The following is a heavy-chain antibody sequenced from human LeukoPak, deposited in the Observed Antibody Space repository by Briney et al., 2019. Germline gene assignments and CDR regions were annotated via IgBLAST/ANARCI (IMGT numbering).Heavy chain of an antibody. CDR2: IYYSAST. J-gene: IGHJ6*02. D-gene: IGHD1-26*01. CDR3: ARHIGRYYGMDV. V-gene: IGHV4-59*08. Sequence: SETLSLTCTVSGGSLSSYYGSWIRQPPGKGLEWIGYIYYSASTNYNPSLKSRVTISVDTSKNQFSLKLSSVTAADTAVYYCARHIGRYYGMDVWGQGTTVTVSS. CDR1: GGSLSSYY.